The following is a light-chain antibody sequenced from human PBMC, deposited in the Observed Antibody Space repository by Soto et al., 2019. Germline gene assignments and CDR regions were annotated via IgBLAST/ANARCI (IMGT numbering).Light chain of an antibody. CDR1: SSDVGGYNY. Sequence: QSALTQPASVSGSPGQSITISCTATSSDVGGYNYVSWYQQHPGKAPKLMIYDVSNRPSGVSNGFSGSKSGNTASLTISGLQAEDEADYYCSSYTISSTVVFGGGTKLTVL. CDR3: SSYTISSTVV. J-gene: IGLJ2*01. V-gene: IGLV2-14*01. CDR2: DVS.